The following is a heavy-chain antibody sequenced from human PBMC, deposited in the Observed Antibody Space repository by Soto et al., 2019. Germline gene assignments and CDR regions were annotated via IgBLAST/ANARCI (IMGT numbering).Heavy chain of an antibody. CDR3: ARDTPYSSIPAAIAGTDV. D-gene: IGHD6-13*01. J-gene: IGHJ6*02. Sequence: GKGLEGVSYISSSSSTRYYGDSVKGRFTISRDNAKNSLYLQMNSLRDEDTAVYYCARDTPYSSIPAAIAGTDVWLQGTTVPVS. V-gene: IGHV3-48*02. CDR2: ISSSSSTR.